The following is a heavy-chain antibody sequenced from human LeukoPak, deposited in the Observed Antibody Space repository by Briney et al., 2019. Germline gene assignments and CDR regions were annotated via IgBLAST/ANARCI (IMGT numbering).Heavy chain of an antibody. Sequence: GGSLRLSCAASGFTFRSYAMHWVRQAPGKGLEWVAVISYDGSNKYYADSVKGRFTISRDNSKNTLYLQMNSLRAEDTAVYYCARDRCIAAAGECYYFDYWGQGTLVTVSS. J-gene: IGHJ4*02. V-gene: IGHV3-30*01. CDR3: ARDRCIAAAGECYYFDY. CDR1: GFTFRSYA. CDR2: ISYDGSNK. D-gene: IGHD6-13*01.